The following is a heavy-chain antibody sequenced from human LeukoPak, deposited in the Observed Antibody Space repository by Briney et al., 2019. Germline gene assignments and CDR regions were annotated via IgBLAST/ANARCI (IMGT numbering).Heavy chain of an antibody. Sequence: SETLSLTCTVSGGSISSYYWSWIRQPPGKGLEWIGYIYYSGSTNYNPSLKSRVTISVDTSKNQFSLKLSSVTAADTAVYYCARVRGSSWAFDIWGQGTMVTVSS. CDR3: ARVRGSSWAFDI. D-gene: IGHD6-13*01. V-gene: IGHV4-59*01. CDR1: GGSISSYY. CDR2: IYYSGST. J-gene: IGHJ3*02.